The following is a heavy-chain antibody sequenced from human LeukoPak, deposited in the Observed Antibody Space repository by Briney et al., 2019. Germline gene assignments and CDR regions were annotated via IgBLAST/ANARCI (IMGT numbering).Heavy chain of an antibody. D-gene: IGHD1-26*01. CDR1: GYTFTGYY. CDR3: ARDRLGNYYLFDF. CDR2: INPDSGDT. J-gene: IGHJ4*02. V-gene: IGHV1-2*06. Sequence: ASVKVSCKASGYTFTGYYMHWVRQAPGQGLEWMGRINPDSGDTNYAQKFQGRVTMTRDTSINTAYMELSRLTSDDTAVYHCARDRLGNYYLFDFWGQGTLVTVPS.